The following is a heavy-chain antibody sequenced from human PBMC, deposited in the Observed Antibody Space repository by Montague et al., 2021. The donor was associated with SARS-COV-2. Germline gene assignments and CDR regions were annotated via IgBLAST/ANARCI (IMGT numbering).Heavy chain of an antibody. J-gene: IGHJ4*02. CDR2: IDWDDDK. CDR3: ARIRDYDILTGSYSGFDY. Sequence: PALVKPTQTLTLTCTFSGFSLSTSGMCVSWIRQPPGKALEWLALIDWDDDKYYSTSLKTRLTISKDTSKNQGVLTMTNMDPVDTATYYCARIRDYDILTGSYSGFDYWGQGTLVTVSS. D-gene: IGHD3-9*01. V-gene: IGHV2-70*01. CDR1: GFSLSTSGMC.